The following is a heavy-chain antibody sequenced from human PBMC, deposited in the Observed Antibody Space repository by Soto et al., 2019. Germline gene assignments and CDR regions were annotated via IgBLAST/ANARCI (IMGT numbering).Heavy chain of an antibody. CDR2: IYTSGST. CDR1: GGSFTSNNW. J-gene: IGHJ4*02. CDR3: ARGGSYYRYDY. D-gene: IGHD1-26*01. V-gene: IGHV4-4*07. Sequence: SETLSLTCAVSGGSFTSNNWWTWVRQPAGQGLEWIGRIYTSGSTNYNPSLKSRVTMSVDTSKNQFSLKLSFLTAADTAVYYCARGGSYYRYDYWGQGTLVTVSS.